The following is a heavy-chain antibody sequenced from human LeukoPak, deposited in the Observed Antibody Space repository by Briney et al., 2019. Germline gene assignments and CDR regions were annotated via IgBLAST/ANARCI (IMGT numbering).Heavy chain of an antibody. Sequence: GGCLRLSCAASGFTFSSYSMNWVRQAPGKGLEWVSSISSSSSYIYYADSVKGRFTISRDNAKNSLYLQMNSLRAEDTAVYYCARVGDIVVVVAATEAFDIWGQGTMVTVSS. CDR3: ARVGDIVVVVAATEAFDI. D-gene: IGHD2-15*01. CDR2: ISSSSSYI. V-gene: IGHV3-21*01. J-gene: IGHJ3*02. CDR1: GFTFSSYS.